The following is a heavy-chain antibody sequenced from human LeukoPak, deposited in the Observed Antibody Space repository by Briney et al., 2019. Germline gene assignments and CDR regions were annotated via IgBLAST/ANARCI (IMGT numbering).Heavy chain of an antibody. V-gene: IGHV3-11*01. J-gene: IGHJ6*02. CDR1: GFTFSDYY. Sequence: GGSLRLSCAASGFTFSDYYMSWIRQAPGKGLEWVSYISSSGSTIYHADSVKGRFTISRDNAKNSLYLQMNSLRAEDTAVYYCARDVVVVPAAIHYGMDVWGQGTTVTVSS. CDR3: ARDVVVVPAAIHYGMDV. D-gene: IGHD2-2*01. CDR2: ISSSGSTI.